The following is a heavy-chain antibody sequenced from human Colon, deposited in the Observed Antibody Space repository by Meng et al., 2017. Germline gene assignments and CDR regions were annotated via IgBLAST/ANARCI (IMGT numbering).Heavy chain of an antibody. D-gene: IGHD3-16*01. CDR3: ARELMLTFDP. CDR2: IYSGGST. J-gene: IGHJ5*02. CDR1: GFTVSSNY. Sequence: GPVVGFGEGWVQPGGSLRRSWAASGFTVSSNYMSWVRQAPGKGLEWVSVIYSGGSTYYADSVKGRFTISRDNSKNTLYLQMNSLRAEDTAVYYCARELMLTFDPWGQGTLVTVSS. V-gene: IGHV3-66*02.